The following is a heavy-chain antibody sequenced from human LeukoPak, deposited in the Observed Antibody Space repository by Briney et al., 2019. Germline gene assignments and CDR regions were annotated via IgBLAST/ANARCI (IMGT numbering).Heavy chain of an antibody. CDR1: RFSLRSCE. Sequence: GWSYRLERADYRFSLRSCEMKWVPVAPGTGKEKVSYISSRGSTIYYAESVKGRFTISRDNAKNSLYLQMNSLRAEDTAVYYCARYCSGGSCYNYYYGMDVWGKGTTVSVSS. D-gene: IGHD2-15*01. J-gene: IGHJ6*04. CDR3: ARYCSGGSCYNYYYGMDV. V-gene: IGHV3-48*03. CDR2: ISSRGSTI.